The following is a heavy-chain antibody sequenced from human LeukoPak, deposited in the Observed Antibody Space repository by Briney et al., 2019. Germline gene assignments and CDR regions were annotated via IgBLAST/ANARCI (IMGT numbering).Heavy chain of an antibody. V-gene: IGHV4-59*01. Sequence: SETLSLTCIVSGGSISSYYWSWIRQPPGKGLEWIGYIYYSGSTNYNPSLKSRVTISVDTSKNQFSLKLSSVTAADTAVYYCARSYYYDSSGYYSSHYFDYWGQGTLVTVSS. D-gene: IGHD3-22*01. CDR3: ARSYYYDSSGYYSSHYFDY. J-gene: IGHJ4*02. CDR2: IYYSGST. CDR1: GGSISSYY.